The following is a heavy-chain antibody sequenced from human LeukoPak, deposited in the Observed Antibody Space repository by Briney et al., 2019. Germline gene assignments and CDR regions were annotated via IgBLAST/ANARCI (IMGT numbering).Heavy chain of an antibody. V-gene: IGHV4-59*01. D-gene: IGHD3-9*01. Sequence: SETLSLTCTVSGGSLSSYHWTWIRQPPGKGLEWIGHIFYCGSTNYNPSLKSRVTMSVDTSKNQCSLKLNSVTAADTAVYYCARSGTLTGYLYWGQGALVTVSS. CDR1: GGSLSSYH. J-gene: IGHJ4*02. CDR2: IFYCGST. CDR3: ARSGTLTGYLY.